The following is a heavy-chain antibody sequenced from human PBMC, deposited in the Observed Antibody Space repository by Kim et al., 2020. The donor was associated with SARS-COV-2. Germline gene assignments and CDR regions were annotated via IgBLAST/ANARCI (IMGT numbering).Heavy chain of an antibody. CDR3: ARGELRYSDWLLRSDAFDI. J-gene: IGHJ3*02. CDR1: GYTFTNYA. V-gene: IGHV7-4-1*02. Sequence: ASVKVSCKASGYTFTNYAMNWVRQAPGQGLEWMGWMNTNTGNPTYAQGFTGRFVFSLDTSVTTAYLQISSLKAEDTAVYYCARGELRYSDWLLRSDAFDIWGQGTMVTVSS. D-gene: IGHD3-9*01. CDR2: MNTNTGNP.